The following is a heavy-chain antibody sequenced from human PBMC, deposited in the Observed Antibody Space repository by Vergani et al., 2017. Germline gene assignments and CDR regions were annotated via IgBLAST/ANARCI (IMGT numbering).Heavy chain of an antibody. J-gene: IGHJ6*01. D-gene: IGHD6-19*01. CDR2: ISYDGSNK. CDR1: GFTFSSYG. V-gene: IGHV3-30*18. Sequence: QVQLVESGGGVVQPGRSLRLSCAASGFTFSSYGMHWVRQAPGKGLEWVAVISYDGSNKYYADSVKGRFTISRDNSKNTLYLQNNSLRAEDTAVYYCAKDLTLWLAINYYYYGMDGGGRGTTVTVSS. CDR3: AKDLTLWLAINYYYYGMDG.